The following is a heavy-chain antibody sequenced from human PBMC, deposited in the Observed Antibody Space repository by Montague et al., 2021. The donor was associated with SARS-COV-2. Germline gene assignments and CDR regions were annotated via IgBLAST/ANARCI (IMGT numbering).Heavy chain of an antibody. V-gene: IGHV4-34*01. D-gene: IGHD3-10*01. CDR2: INHSGST. J-gene: IGHJ4*02. CDR1: GGSFSGYY. CDR3: ARGARQGYGFRLGSFDY. Sequence: SETLSLTCAVYGGSFSGYYWNWIRQPPGKGLEWIGEINHSGSTNYNPSLESRVTMSVGTSKNQFSLKLSSVTAADTAVYYCARGARQGYGFRLGSFDYWGQGTLVTVSS.